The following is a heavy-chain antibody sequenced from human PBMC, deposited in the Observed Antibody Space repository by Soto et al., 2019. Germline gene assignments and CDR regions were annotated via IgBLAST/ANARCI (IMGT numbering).Heavy chain of an antibody. CDR3: ARDTHGDYVKHYYYYYGMDV. D-gene: IGHD4-17*01. CDR2: ISSSGSTI. Sequence: GGSLRLSCAASGFTFSDYYMSWIRQAPGKGLEWVSYISSSGSTIYYADSVKGRFTISRDNAKNSLYLQMNSLRAEDTAVYYCARDTHGDYVKHYYYYYGMDVCGQGPTVTVSS. CDR1: GFTFSDYY. V-gene: IGHV3-11*01. J-gene: IGHJ6*02.